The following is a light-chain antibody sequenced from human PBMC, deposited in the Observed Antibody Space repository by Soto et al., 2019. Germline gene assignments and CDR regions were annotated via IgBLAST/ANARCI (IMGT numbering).Light chain of an antibody. V-gene: IGKV1-5*03. CDR1: QSIRYW. J-gene: IGKJ1*01. Sequence: DIHMTRSPSTFSASVGHIPTITCRASQSIRYWLAWFQKKAVKAPKLLIYEASRLESGVPSRIRGSGYGTELTLTISSLKNDDFETYYCQQYTSYPWTFGQGTKVDIK. CDR3: QQYTSYPWT. CDR2: EAS.